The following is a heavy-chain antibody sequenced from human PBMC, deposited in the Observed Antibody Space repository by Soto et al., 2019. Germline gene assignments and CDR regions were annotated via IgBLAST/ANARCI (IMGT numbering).Heavy chain of an antibody. CDR2: IYYGGDS. CDR1: GGSISSRTSY. CDR3: ARGGGGGVDC. V-gene: IGHV4-31*03. Sequence: QVQLQESGPGLVKPSQTLSLTCTVSGGSISSRTSYWSWIRQHPGKGLEWIGYIYYGGDSFYNPSLKGRVTIAIDPSENHFSLKLNSRPAGDPAVYFGARGGGGGVDCWGQGTLVTVAS. J-gene: IGHJ4*02. D-gene: IGHD1-26*01.